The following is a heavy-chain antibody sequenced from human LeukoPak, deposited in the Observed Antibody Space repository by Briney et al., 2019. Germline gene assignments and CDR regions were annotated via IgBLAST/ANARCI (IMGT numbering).Heavy chain of an antibody. V-gene: IGHV3-74*01. J-gene: IGHJ5*02. CDR2: INSDGSST. D-gene: IGHD3-3*01. Sequence: GGSLRLSCVVSGFTFSTYWMYWVRQAPGKRLVWVSRINSDGSSTSYADSVKGRFTISRDNAKNTLYLQMNSLRAEDTAVYYCARDLGVGWFDPWGQGTLVTVSS. CDR3: ARDLGVGWFDP. CDR1: GFTFSTYW.